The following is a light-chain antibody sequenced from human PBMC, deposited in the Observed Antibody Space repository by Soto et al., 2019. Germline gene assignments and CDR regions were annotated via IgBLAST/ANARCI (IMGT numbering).Light chain of an antibody. V-gene: IGKV4-1*01. CDR3: QQYYTTPLT. Sequence: IVMTHSPDSLAVYLGERATISCKSIQSVLSSTNNKNHLAWYQQKTGQXPXLLIYWASTRKSRVPDRFSGSGSGTVFTLTISSLQAEEVAVYYCQQYYTTPLTFGGVTKL. CDR1: QSVLSSTNNKNH. J-gene: IGKJ4*01. CDR2: WAS.